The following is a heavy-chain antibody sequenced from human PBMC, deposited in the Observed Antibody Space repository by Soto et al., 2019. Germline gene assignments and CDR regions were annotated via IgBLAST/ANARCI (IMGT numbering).Heavy chain of an antibody. V-gene: IGHV4-34*01. D-gene: IGHD2-2*01. Sequence: SETLSLTCAVYGGSFSGYYWSWIRQPPGKGLEWIGEINHSGSTNYNPSLKSRVTISVDTSKNQFSLKLSSVTAADTAVYYCARGGIVVVPAAFGANWFDAWGQGTPVTVSS. CDR1: GGSFSGYY. CDR2: INHSGST. J-gene: IGHJ5*02. CDR3: ARGGIVVVPAAFGANWFDA.